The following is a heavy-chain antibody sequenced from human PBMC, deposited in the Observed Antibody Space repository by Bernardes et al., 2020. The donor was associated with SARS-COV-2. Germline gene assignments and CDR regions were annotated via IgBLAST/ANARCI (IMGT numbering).Heavy chain of an antibody. V-gene: IGHV4-39*01. Sequence: SETLSLTCTVSGGSISISSYYWVRLRQPPGKGLAWSGRIYHSGSPYYNPSLKSRVTISVDTSKNQFSLKLSSVTAADTAVYYCARGGSRATWIQLWFSPPFDYWGQGTLVTVSS. CDR1: GGSISISSYY. D-gene: IGHD5-18*01. CDR2: IYHSGSP. CDR3: ARGGSRATWIQLWFSPPFDY. J-gene: IGHJ4*02.